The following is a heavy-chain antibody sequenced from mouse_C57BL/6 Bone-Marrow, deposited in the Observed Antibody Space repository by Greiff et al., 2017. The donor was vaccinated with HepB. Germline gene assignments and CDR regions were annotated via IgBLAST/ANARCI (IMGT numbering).Heavy chain of an antibody. CDR1: GFNIKDYY. D-gene: IGHD2-3*01. CDR3: ARGDDGYYSFAY. V-gene: IGHV14-1*01. Sequence: VQLQQSGAELVRPGASVKLSCTASGFNIKDYYMHWVKQRPEQGLEWIGRIDPEDGDTEYAPKFQGKATMTADTSSNTAYLQLSSLTSEDTAVYYCARGDDGYYSFAYWGQGTLVTVSA. CDR2: IDPEDGDT. J-gene: IGHJ3*01.